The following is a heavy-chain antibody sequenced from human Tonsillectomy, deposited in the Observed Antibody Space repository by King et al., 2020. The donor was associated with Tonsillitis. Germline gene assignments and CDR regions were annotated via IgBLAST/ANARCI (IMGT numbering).Heavy chain of an antibody. V-gene: IGHV3-30*18. D-gene: IGHD1-14*01. CDR1: GFIFKSFG. J-gene: IGHJ4*02. CDR2: LSYDGGNK. Sequence: VQLVESGGGVVQPGGSLRLPCEPSGFIFKSFGMHWVRQAPGKGLEWVASLSYDGGNKYYAESVKGRFTISRDNSEHMLFLQMSSLRGEDTAIYYCAKEGAGPFDSWGQGTLVSVSA. CDR3: AKEGAGPFDS.